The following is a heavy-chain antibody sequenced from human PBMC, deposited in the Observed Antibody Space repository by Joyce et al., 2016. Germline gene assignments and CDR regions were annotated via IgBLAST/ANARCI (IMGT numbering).Heavy chain of an antibody. D-gene: IGHD1-26*01. CDR2: IGTVGDT. J-gene: IGHJ4*02. CDR1: GFTLSNYD. V-gene: IGHV3-13*01. CDR3: ARDWGNSYYPAYDY. Sequence: EVQLVESGGGLVQPGGSLRLSCAASGFTLSNYDMHWVGQVKGKCLEWVSTIGTVGDTYYPDSVKGRFTISRENAKNSLFLQMNSLRAEDTALYFCARDWGNSYYPAYDYWGQGTLVTVSS.